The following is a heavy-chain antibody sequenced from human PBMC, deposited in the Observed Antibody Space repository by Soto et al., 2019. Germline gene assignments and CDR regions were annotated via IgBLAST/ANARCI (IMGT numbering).Heavy chain of an antibody. CDR2: IVPFLRTP. Sequence: QVLLVQSGAEVKNPGSSVKESCKASGGTFGSYAINWVRQAPGQGFEWIGGIVPFLRTPNYAQKFQGRVTITADESTTTAYMELSSLRLEDRAIYYCAIVGGSGSTSWGQGTPVTVSS. V-gene: IGHV1-69*01. J-gene: IGHJ4*02. D-gene: IGHD3-10*01. CDR3: AIVGGSGSTS. CDR1: GGTFGSYA.